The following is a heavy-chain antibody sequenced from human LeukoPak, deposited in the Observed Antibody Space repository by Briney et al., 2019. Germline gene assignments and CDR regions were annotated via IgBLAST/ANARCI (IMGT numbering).Heavy chain of an antibody. V-gene: IGHV3-43D*03. CDR1: GFTFDDYA. D-gene: IGHD6-13*01. Sequence: GGSLRLSCAASGFTFDDYAMHWVRQAPGKGLEWVSLISWDGGSTYYADSVKGRFTISRDNSKNSLYLQMNSLRAEDTALYYCAKSHVHLSSSWPDYYMDVWGEGTTVTVSS. J-gene: IGHJ6*03. CDR3: AKSHVHLSSSWPDYYMDV. CDR2: ISWDGGST.